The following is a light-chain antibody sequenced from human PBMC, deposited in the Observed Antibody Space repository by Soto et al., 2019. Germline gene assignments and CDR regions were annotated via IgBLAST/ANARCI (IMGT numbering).Light chain of an antibody. V-gene: IGKV3-20*01. J-gene: IGKJ1*01. CDR3: QQYGSSPTWT. Sequence: DSVLTQSPGTLSLSPGERATLSCRASQSFSSNYLAWYQQKPGQAPRLLIYGASTRATGIPDRFSGSGSGTDFTLTISRLEPEDSAVYYCQQYGSSPTWTFGQGTKVDIK. CDR2: GAS. CDR1: QSFSSNY.